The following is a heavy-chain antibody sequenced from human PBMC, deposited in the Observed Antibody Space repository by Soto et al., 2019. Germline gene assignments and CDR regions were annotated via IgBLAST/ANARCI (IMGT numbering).Heavy chain of an antibody. CDR1: GFTFSGYA. V-gene: IGHV3-30-3*01. D-gene: IGHD4-17*01. Sequence: QVQLVESGGGVVQPGRSRRLSCAASGFTFSGYAMHWVRQAPGKGLEWVSVISYDGGNKYYADSVKGRFTISRDNAKNTLYLQMNSLRAEDTAEYYCERTCGYYVPAFDIWGQGTMVTVSS. CDR2: ISYDGGNK. CDR3: ERTCGYYVPAFDI. J-gene: IGHJ3*02.